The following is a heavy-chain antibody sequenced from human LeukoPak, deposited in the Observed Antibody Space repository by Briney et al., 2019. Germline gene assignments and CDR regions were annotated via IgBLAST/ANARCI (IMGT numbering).Heavy chain of an antibody. CDR2: IVVGSGNT. CDR3: AADFWSGYSPPYGMDV. V-gene: IGHV1-58*02. CDR1: GFTFTSSA. D-gene: IGHD3-3*01. J-gene: IGHJ6*02. Sequence: GASVKVSCKASGFTFTSSAMQWVRQARGQRLEWIGWIVVGSGNTNYAQKFQERVTITRDKSTSTAYMELSSLRSEHTAVYYCAADFWSGYSPPYGMDVWGQGTTVTVSS.